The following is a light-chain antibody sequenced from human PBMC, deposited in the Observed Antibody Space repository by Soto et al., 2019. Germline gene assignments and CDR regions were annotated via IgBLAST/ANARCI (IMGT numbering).Light chain of an antibody. CDR1: QSVSSY. CDR2: GAS. J-gene: IGKJ1*01. Sequence: IGVKQSPVTVSLYTGERATLSCRASQSVSSYLAWYQQKPGQAPRLLIYGASSRATGIPDRFSGSGSGTDFTLTISRLEPEDFAVYYCQQYGSSPEPFGQGTKVDIK. CDR3: QQYGSSPEP. V-gene: IGKV3-20*01.